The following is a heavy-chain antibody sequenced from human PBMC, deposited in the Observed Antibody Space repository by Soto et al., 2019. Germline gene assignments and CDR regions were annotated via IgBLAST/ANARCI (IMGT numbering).Heavy chain of an antibody. CDR2: INTSAGTT. CDR1: GYTFTTYY. CDR3: SRAGMVSMLEY. D-gene: IGHD2-8*01. Sequence: ASVKVSCKASGYTFTTYYMHWVRQAPGQGLEWMGMINTSAGTTSYAQKFQGRVTMTRDTSTSTVYMELSSLTSEDTAVYYCSRAGMVSMLEYWGQGTLVTVSS. V-gene: IGHV1-46*03. J-gene: IGHJ4*02.